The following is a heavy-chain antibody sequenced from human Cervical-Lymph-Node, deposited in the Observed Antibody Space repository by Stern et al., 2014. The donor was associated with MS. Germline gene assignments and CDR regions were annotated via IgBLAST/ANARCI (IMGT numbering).Heavy chain of an antibody. J-gene: IGHJ6*02. Sequence: EVQLVQSGGGLVKPGGSLRLSCEAAGFRFSNYDMNWVRQAPGKGLEWLSVLSRTSRYIYYADSVKGRFTVSRDNAKNSLFLQIDSLRVEDTAVYYCARDGYGTNADYYGFDVWGQGTTVTVSS. D-gene: IGHD2-8*01. CDR1: GFRFSNYD. V-gene: IGHV3-21*01. CDR3: ARDGYGTNADYYGFDV. CDR2: LSRTSRYI.